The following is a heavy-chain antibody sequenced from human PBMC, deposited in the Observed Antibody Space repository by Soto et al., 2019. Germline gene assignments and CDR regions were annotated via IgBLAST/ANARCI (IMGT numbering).Heavy chain of an antibody. Sequence: SETPSLTCSVSGGPISSYYWSWIRQPPGKGLEWIGYIYYSGSTNYNPSLKSRVTISVDTSKNQFSLKLSSVTAADTAVYYCARDVYATYYYDSTGGWFDPWGQGTLVTVSS. V-gene: IGHV4-59*01. CDR1: GGPISSYY. D-gene: IGHD3-22*01. CDR3: ARDVYATYYYDSTGGWFDP. CDR2: IYYSGST. J-gene: IGHJ5*02.